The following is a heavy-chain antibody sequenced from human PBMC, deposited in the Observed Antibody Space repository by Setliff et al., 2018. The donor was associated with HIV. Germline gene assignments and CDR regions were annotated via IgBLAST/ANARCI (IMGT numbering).Heavy chain of an antibody. CDR1: GASIRNNYY. D-gene: IGHD1-1*01. J-gene: IGHJ2*01. CDR3: ARETNWNGSDL. CDR2: IFYNGMA. V-gene: IGHV4-39*07. Sequence: SETLSLTCAVSGASIRNNYYWGWIRQSPRTGLEWIGSIFYNGMAYYNPSLKSRVTISVDTSKNQFSLKLTSVTAADTAVYYCARETNWNGSDLWGRGTLVTVSS.